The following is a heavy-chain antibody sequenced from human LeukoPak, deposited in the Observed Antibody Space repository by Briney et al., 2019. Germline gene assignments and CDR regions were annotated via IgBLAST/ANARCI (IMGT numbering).Heavy chain of an antibody. CDR1: GGSFSDYY. V-gene: IGHV4-34*01. CDR2: INHSGSP. J-gene: IGHJ6*02. D-gene: IGHD5-24*01. Sequence: SETLSLTCAVYGGSFSDYYWSWIRQPPGKGLEWIGEINHSGSPKYNPSLRSRVTISVDTSKNQFSLKLSSVTAADTAVYYCASGELVERATISDYGMDVWGQGTTVTVSS. CDR3: ASGELVERATISDYGMDV.